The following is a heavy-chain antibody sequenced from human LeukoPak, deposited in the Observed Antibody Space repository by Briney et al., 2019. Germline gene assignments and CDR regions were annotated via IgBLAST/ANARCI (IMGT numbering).Heavy chain of an antibody. Sequence: PGGSLRLSCAASGFTFSDYWMNWLRQAPGKGLEWVANIRQDGSEKYYVDSVKGRFTISRDNAKNTVYLQMSSLRLEDTALYHCAKKRRIATDSSDSFDSWGQGTLVTVSS. CDR3: AKKRRIATDSSDSFDS. D-gene: IGHD3-22*01. CDR1: GFTFSDYW. V-gene: IGHV3-7*01. CDR2: IRQDGSEK. J-gene: IGHJ4*02.